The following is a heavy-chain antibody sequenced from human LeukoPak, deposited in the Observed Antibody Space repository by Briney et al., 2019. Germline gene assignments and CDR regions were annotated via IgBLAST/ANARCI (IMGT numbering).Heavy chain of an antibody. J-gene: IGHJ5*02. Sequence: ASVKVSCKVSGCTLTELSMHWVRQAPGKGLEWMGGFDPEDGETIYAQKFQGRVTMTEDTSTDTAYMELSSLRSEDTAVYYCATKSAGHQVGATWFDPWGQGTLVTVSS. V-gene: IGHV1-24*01. D-gene: IGHD1-26*01. CDR2: FDPEDGET. CDR1: GCTLTELS. CDR3: ATKSAGHQVGATWFDP.